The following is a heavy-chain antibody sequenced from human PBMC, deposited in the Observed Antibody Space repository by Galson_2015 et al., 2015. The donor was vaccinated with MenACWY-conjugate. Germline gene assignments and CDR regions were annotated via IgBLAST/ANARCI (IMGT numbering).Heavy chain of an antibody. V-gene: IGHV3-7*01. CDR2: IMPDGSET. Sequence: SLRLSCAASGFTFSTYWMTWVRQAPRKGLEWVANIMPDGSETYYVDSVKGRFTISRDNAKNSLYLQMNSLRVEDTAVYYCARGRLKLDPWGQGTLVTISS. J-gene: IGHJ5*02. CDR1: GFTFSTYW. CDR3: ARGRLKLDP.